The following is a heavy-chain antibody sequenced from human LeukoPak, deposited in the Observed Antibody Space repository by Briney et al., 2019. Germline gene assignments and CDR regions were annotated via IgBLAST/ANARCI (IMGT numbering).Heavy chain of an antibody. Sequence: SETLSLTCAVYGGSFSGYYWSWIRQPPGKGQEWIGYIYTSGSTNYNPSLKSRVTISVATSKNKFSLKLSSVTAADTAVYYCASAYYDLWSGLIIDYWSQGTLVTVSS. CDR3: ASAYYDLWSGLIIDY. D-gene: IGHD3-3*01. J-gene: IGHJ4*02. CDR2: IYTSGST. CDR1: GGSFSGYY. V-gene: IGHV4-4*09.